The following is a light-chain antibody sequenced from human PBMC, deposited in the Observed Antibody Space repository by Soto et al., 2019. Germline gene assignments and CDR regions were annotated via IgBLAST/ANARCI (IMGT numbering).Light chain of an antibody. CDR3: ATWDDSLSGLI. CDR2: RNN. Sequence: QSVLTQPPSASGTPGQRVTISCSGSGSNIGNNSVDWYQQLPGAAPRPLIYRNNQRPAGVPDRVSGSKSGTSASLAISGLRSEDEADYYCATWDDSLSGLIFGGGTKLTVL. CDR1: GSNIGNNS. J-gene: IGLJ2*01. V-gene: IGLV1-47*01.